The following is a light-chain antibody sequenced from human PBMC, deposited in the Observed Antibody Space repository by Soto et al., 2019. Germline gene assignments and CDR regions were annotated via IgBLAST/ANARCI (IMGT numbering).Light chain of an antibody. V-gene: IGKV3-15*01. CDR3: QQYNNWPPLA. CDR2: GAS. Sequence: EIVMTQSPATLSVSPGERATLSCRASQSVSSNLAWDQQKPGQAPTLLIYGASTRATGIPARFSGSGSVTEFTLTISSLQSEEFAVYYCQQYNNWPPLAFGGGTKVEIK. J-gene: IGKJ4*01. CDR1: QSVSSN.